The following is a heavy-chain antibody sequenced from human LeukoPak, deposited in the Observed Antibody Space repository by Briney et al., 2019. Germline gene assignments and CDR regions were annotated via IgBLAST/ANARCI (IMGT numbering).Heavy chain of an antibody. D-gene: IGHD3-9*01. CDR3: AIDLLTLPKKFFHP. Sequence: GGSLRLSCSASGFTFRTSGARWVRQAPGKGLELVEYIWFDGDKNEYADTVKSPFTITRDDSKNTLYLQMNSLRPEDTAVYYCAIDLLTLPKKFFHPWGQGTLVTVSS. CDR2: IWFDGDKN. CDR1: GFTFRTSG. J-gene: IGHJ5*02. V-gene: IGHV3-30*02.